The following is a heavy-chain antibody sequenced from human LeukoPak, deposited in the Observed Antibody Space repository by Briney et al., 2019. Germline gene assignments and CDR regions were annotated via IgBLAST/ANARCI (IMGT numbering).Heavy chain of an antibody. CDR3: ARDPRNYGDYGDFDY. V-gene: IGHV4-4*07. CDR1: GGSFSSYY. D-gene: IGHD4-17*01. Sequence: PSETLSLTCAVYGGSFSSYYWSWIRQPAGKGLEWIGRIYTSGSTNYNPSLKSRVTMSVDTSKNQFSLKLSSVTAADTAVYYCARDPRNYGDYGDFDYWGQGTLVTVSS. CDR2: IYTSGST. J-gene: IGHJ4*02.